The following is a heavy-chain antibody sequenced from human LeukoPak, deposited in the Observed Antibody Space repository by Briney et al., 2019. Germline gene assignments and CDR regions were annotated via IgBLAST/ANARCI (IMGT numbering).Heavy chain of an antibody. J-gene: IGHJ4*02. Sequence: SETLSLTCTVYGGSFSGHYWSWFRQPPGKGLEWIGEINHSGSINYNPSLKSRVTISADMSKNQFSLKLISVTAADTAVYYCARSSNYYDSSGYTVFDYWGQGTLVTVSS. D-gene: IGHD3-22*01. V-gene: IGHV4-34*01. CDR1: GGSFSGHY. CDR3: ARSSNYYDSSGYTVFDY. CDR2: INHSGSI.